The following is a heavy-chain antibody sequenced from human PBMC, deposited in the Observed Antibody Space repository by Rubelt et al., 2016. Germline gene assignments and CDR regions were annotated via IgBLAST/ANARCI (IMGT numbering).Heavy chain of an antibody. Sequence: QVQLVQSGAELKKPGDSVRVSCKASGYTFTDYGFSWVRQAPGQGLEWMGWISAYNGNTNYVQKCRGRVTMATDTSTTTAYMELRSLRSDDTAVYYCARDVGADWSIDAFDIWGQGTVVTVSS. CDR3: ARDVGADWSIDAFDI. V-gene: IGHV1-18*01. CDR1: GYTFTDYG. CDR2: ISAYNGNT. J-gene: IGHJ3*02. D-gene: IGHD3-9*01.